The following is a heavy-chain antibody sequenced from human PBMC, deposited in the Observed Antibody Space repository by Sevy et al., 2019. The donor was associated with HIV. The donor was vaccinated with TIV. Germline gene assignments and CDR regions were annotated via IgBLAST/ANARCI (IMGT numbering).Heavy chain of an antibody. Sequence: GGSLRLSCAASGFTFSNYGMHWVRQAPGKGLEWLGRIRSKSNNYAKAYSTSVKGRFTMSTDDSRSTAYLQMNSLKSEDTALYYCTTLLGVAVDYWGQGALVTVS. CDR3: TTLLGVAVDY. CDR1: GFTFSNYG. D-gene: IGHD3-10*01. V-gene: IGHV3-73*01. CDR2: IRSKSNNYAK. J-gene: IGHJ4*02.